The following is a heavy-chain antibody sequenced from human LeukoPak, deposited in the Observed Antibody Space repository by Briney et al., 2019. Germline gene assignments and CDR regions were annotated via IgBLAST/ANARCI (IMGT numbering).Heavy chain of an antibody. D-gene: IGHD3-9*01. CDR2: INPNSGGT. CDR3: ALRGVLRYFDWLLSTESDAFDI. J-gene: IGHJ3*02. V-gene: IGHV1-2*02. CDR1: GYTFTGYY. Sequence: ASVKDSCKSSGYTFTGYYIHWVRQAPGQGLEWMGWINPNSGGTNFAQKFHGRVTMTRDRSTSTVYMELSSLSAKDMDVYYCALRGVLRYFDWLLSTESDAFDIWGQGTMVTVSS.